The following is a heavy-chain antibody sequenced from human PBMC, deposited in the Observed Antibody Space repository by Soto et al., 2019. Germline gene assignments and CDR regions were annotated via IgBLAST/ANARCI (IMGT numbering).Heavy chain of an antibody. CDR3: AKDSSRSARGSWYFDL. J-gene: IGHJ2*01. V-gene: IGHV3-23*01. D-gene: IGHD6-6*01. CDR1: GFTFSNYA. Sequence: EVQLLESGGGLVQPGGSLRLSCAASGFTFSNYAMSWVRQAPGKGLEWVSAVSGSGGSTYYADSVRGRLTISRDNAKNTLNLQMNSLRAEDTAVYYCAKDSSRSARGSWYFDLWGRGTLVTVSS. CDR2: VSGSGGST.